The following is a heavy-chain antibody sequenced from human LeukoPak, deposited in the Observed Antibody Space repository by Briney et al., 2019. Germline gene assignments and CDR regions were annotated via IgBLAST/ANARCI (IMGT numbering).Heavy chain of an antibody. Sequence: GGSLRLSCVASGFTVSSNYMSWVRQAPGKGLEWVSVIYSGGSTYYADSVKGRFTISRDNSENTVHLQMNSLRAEDTAVYYCARDSDYYAFTYWGQGTLVTVSS. CDR2: IYSGGST. CDR1: GFTVSSNY. D-gene: IGHD1-26*01. CDR3: ARDSDYYAFTY. J-gene: IGHJ4*02. V-gene: IGHV3-53*01.